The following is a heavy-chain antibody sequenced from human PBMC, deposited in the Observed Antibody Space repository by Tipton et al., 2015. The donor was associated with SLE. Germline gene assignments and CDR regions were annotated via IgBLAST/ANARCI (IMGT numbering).Heavy chain of an antibody. Sequence: TLSLTCTVSGGSISSSRYYWGWIRPPPGKGLEWIGSIYYSGSTYYNPSLRSRVTLSVDTSKNQFSLKLSSVTAADTAVYYCARRKAVAGFDYWGQGTLVTVSS. V-gene: IGHV4-39*07. J-gene: IGHJ4*02. CDR2: IYYSGST. CDR3: ARRKAVAGFDY. D-gene: IGHD6-19*01. CDR1: GGSISSSRYY.